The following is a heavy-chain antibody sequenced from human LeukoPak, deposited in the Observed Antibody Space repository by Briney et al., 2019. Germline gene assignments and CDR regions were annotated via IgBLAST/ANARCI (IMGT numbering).Heavy chain of an antibody. V-gene: IGHV4-59*08. CDR1: GGSISSYY. J-gene: IGHJ5*02. Sequence: SGTLSLTCTVSGGSISSYYWSWIRQPPGKGLEWIGYFYYGVSTYYNPSLKSRVTISVDTSKNQFSLRLTSVTAADTAVYYCARQSAAGTNNWFDPWGQGTLVTVSS. CDR3: ARQSAAGTNNWFDP. CDR2: FYYGVST. D-gene: IGHD6-13*01.